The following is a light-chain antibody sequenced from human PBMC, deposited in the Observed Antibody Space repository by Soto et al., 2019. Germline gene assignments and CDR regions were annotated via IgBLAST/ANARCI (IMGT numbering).Light chain of an antibody. CDR1: SSDVGTYDR. Sequence: QSALTQPPSVSGSPGQSVTISGIGTSSDVGTYDRVSWYQAPPGTAPKLIIYEVHYRPSGVPDRFSGSKSGNTASLTISGLQAEDEADYYCSSYADSTTLVFGGGTTLTVL. V-gene: IGLV2-18*02. J-gene: IGLJ2*01. CDR2: EVH. CDR3: SSYADSTTLV.